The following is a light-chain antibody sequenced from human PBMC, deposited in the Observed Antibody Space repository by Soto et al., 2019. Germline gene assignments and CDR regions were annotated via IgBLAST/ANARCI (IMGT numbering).Light chain of an antibody. CDR2: DAS. Sequence: EIVLTQSPATLSLSPGERATLSCRASQSVSSYLAWYQQKPGQAPRLLIYDASNRATGIPARFSGSGSGTDFPLTISSLEPEDFAVYYCQHRSNWPITFGGGTKVEIK. CDR1: QSVSSY. V-gene: IGKV3-11*01. CDR3: QHRSNWPIT. J-gene: IGKJ4*01.